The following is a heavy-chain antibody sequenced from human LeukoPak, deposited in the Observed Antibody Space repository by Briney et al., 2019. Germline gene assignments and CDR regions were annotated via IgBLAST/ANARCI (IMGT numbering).Heavy chain of an antibody. Sequence: SETLPLTCAVYGGSFSGQYWGWIRQPPGKGLERIGEINHGGSISYNASLKSRVTISLDTSKNQFSLKLSSVTAADTAVYYCAGGDYHGSESYANYWGQGTLVTVSS. CDR3: AGGDYHGSESYANY. CDR2: INHGGSI. D-gene: IGHD3-10*01. V-gene: IGHV4-34*01. CDR1: GGSFSGQY. J-gene: IGHJ4*02.